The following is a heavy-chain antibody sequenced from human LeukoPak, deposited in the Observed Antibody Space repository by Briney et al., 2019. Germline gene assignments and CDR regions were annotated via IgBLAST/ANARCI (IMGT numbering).Heavy chain of an antibody. D-gene: IGHD3-10*01. CDR1: GFTFDDYG. Sequence: GGSLRLSCAASGFTFDDYGMSWVRRAPGKGLEWDSAISGSGGSTYYADSVKGRFTISRDNSKNTLYLQMNSLRAEDTAVYYCATDKDTYGSGSYDYWGQGTLATVSS. CDR3: ATDKDTYGSGSYDY. J-gene: IGHJ4*02. CDR2: ISGSGGST. V-gene: IGHV3-23*01.